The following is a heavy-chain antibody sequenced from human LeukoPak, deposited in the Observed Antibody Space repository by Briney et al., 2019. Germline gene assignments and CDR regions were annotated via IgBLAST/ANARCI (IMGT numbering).Heavy chain of an antibody. D-gene: IGHD3-3*01. CDR2: IIPIFGTA. CDR3: AGVLEWLLPGSRGWFDP. CDR1: GGTFSSYA. Sequence: GASVKVSCKASGGTFSSYAISWVQQAPGQGLEWMGGIIPIFGTANYAQKFQGRVTITADESTSTAYMELSSLRSEDTAVYYCAGVLEWLLPGSRGWFDPWGQGTLVTVSS. J-gene: IGHJ5*02. V-gene: IGHV1-69*13.